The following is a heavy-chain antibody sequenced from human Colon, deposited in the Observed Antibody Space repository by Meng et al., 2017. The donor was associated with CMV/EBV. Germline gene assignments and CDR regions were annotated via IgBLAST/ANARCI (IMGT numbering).Heavy chain of an antibody. Sequence: GESLKISCAASGFTFSNYGMSWVRQAPGKELEWVSVISGNGGSTYYGDSVKGRFTISRDNSNNTLYLQMRSLRAEDTAVYYCAKHDTKYGYGRDYFEYWGQGILVTVSS. CDR1: GFTFSNYG. D-gene: IGHD5-18*01. J-gene: IGHJ4*01. CDR2: ISGNGGST. V-gene: IGHV3-23*01. CDR3: AKHDTKYGYGRDYFEY.